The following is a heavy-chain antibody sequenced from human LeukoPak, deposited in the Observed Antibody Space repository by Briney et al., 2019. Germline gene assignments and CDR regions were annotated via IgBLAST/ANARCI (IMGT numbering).Heavy chain of an antibody. Sequence: PGGSLRLSCAASGFTFSSYAMSWVRQAPGKGLQWVSTISNSDGNTYYADSVKGRFTISRDNSKNTLYLQMNSLTAEDTALYYCAKATGTLGNWGQGILVTVSS. J-gene: IGHJ4*02. CDR1: GFTFSSYA. CDR3: AKATGTLGN. V-gene: IGHV3-23*01. D-gene: IGHD1-1*01. CDR2: ISNSDGNT.